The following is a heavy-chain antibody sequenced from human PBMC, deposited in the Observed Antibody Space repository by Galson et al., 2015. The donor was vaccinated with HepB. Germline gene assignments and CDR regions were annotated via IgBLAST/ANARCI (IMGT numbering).Heavy chain of an antibody. CDR1: GFTFSSYA. CDR2: ISYDRGNK. V-gene: IGHV3-30-3*01. Sequence: SLRLSCAASGFTFSSYAMHWVRQAPGKGLEWVAIISYDRGNKYYADSVKGRFTISRDNSQNTLYLQMNSLRAEDTALYYCAREGYTYGLYNWFDPWGQGTLVTVSS. J-gene: IGHJ5*02. D-gene: IGHD5-18*01. CDR3: AREGYTYGLYNWFDP.